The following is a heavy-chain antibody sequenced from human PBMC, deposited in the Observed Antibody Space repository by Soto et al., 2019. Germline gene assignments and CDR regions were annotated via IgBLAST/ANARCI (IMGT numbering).Heavy chain of an antibody. V-gene: IGHV4-59*01. CDR1: GGSISSYY. CDR3: ARDGGDGYNSWVTTGAFDI. CDR2: VYYSGSN. Sequence: SETLSLTCTVSGGSISSYYWSWIRQPPGKGLKWITNVYYSGSNSYNPSLRSRVTISVDTSKNQFSLKLSSVTAAHTALYYCARDGGDGYNSWVTTGAFDIWGQGTMVT. J-gene: IGHJ3*02. D-gene: IGHD5-12*01.